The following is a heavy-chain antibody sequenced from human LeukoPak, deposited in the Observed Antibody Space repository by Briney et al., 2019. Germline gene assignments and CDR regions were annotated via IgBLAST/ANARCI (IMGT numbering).Heavy chain of an antibody. D-gene: IGHD3-22*01. Sequence: PGGSLRLSCAASGFTFSSYAMSWVRQAPGKGLEWVSYISSSSTIYYADSVKGRFTISRDNAKNSLYLQMNSLRAEDTAVYYCARDYDSSGSFDYWGQGTLVTVSS. V-gene: IGHV3-48*01. CDR2: ISSSSTI. CDR1: GFTFSSYA. CDR3: ARDYDSSGSFDY. J-gene: IGHJ4*02.